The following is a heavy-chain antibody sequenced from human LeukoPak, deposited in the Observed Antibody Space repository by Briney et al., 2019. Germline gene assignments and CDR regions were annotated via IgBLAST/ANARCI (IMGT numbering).Heavy chain of an antibody. Sequence: SVKVTCKAAGYRLPSFDCIWGRPASGPGPEWMGCMNPNSGNTGYAQKFQGTVTRMRNTSISTAYMELSSLRSEDTAVYYCARAVRRDSGGWRLDYWGQGTLVTVSS. CDR1: GYRLPSFD. CDR3: ARAVRRDSGGWRLDY. J-gene: IGHJ4*02. D-gene: IGHD2-15*01. CDR2: MNPNSGNT. V-gene: IGHV1-8*01.